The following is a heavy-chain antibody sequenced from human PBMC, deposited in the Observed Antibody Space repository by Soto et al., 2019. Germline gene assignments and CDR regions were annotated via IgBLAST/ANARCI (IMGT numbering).Heavy chain of an antibody. J-gene: IGHJ4*02. CDR1: GLTFSSSA. CDR3: AKDRHYPRDYFHY. D-gene: IGHD3-10*01. Sequence: EVQLLESGGGWLQPGGSLRLSCAASGLTFSSSAISWVRQAPGKGLEGVSAVSANGQAIYNADSVRGRFTISRDNSKNTVFLHMDSLSAEDTAVYYCAKDRHYPRDYFHYWGQGTLVTVSS. CDR2: VSANGQAI. V-gene: IGHV3-23*01.